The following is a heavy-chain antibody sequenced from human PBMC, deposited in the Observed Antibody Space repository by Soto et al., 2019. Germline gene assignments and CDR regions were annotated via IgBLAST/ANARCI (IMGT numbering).Heavy chain of an antibody. CDR2: INPNNGDT. D-gene: IGHD2-15*01. CDR3: ARVHTYYYYSGSFDY. Sequence: ASVKVSFKASGYTFTGYYLHWVRQAPGQGLEWMGWINPNNGDTNYAQNFQGRVTMTRDTSISTAYMELSGLGSDDTAVYYCARVHTYYYYSGSFDYWGQGTLVTVSS. J-gene: IGHJ4*02. CDR1: GYTFTGYY. V-gene: IGHV1-2*02.